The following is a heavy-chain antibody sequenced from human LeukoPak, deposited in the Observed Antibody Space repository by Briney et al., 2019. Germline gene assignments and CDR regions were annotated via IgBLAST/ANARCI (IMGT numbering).Heavy chain of an antibody. Sequence: GGSLRLSCAASGFTFNIYTMSWVRQAPGKGLEWVSAIVGNGVTFYTDSVKGRFTISRDNAKNSLYLQMNSLKTEDTAVYYCTTGGTGIWGQGTLVTVSS. J-gene: IGHJ4*02. CDR1: GFTFNIYT. D-gene: IGHD6-13*01. CDR3: TTGGTGI. V-gene: IGHV3-23*01. CDR2: IVGNGVT.